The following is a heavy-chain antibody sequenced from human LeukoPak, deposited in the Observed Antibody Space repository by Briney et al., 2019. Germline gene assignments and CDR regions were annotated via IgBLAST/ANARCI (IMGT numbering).Heavy chain of an antibody. CDR2: TYYRSKWYI. CDR3: TRVDGNYYYGMDV. Sequence: SQTLSLTCAISGDSVSSNSASWSWIRQSPSRGLEWLGRTYYRSKWYIEYAVSVRSQITINPDTSKNQFSLHLNSVTPEDTAVYYCTRVDGNYYYGMDVWGQGTTVTVSS. CDR1: GDSVSSNSAS. V-gene: IGHV6-1*01. D-gene: IGHD1-1*01. J-gene: IGHJ6*02.